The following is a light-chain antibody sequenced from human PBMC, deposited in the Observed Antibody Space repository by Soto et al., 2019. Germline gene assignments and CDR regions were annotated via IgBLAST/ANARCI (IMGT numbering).Light chain of an antibody. CDR2: DVS. J-gene: IGLJ1*01. CDR3: SSYTSSSTRDV. V-gene: IGLV2-14*01. Sequence: QSALTQPASVSGSPGQSITISCTGTSSDVGGYNYVSWYQQHPGKAPKLMIYDVSNRPSGVSNRFSASKSGNTASLTISGLQAEDEADYYCSSYTSSSTRDVFGTGTKLTVL. CDR1: SSDVGGYNY.